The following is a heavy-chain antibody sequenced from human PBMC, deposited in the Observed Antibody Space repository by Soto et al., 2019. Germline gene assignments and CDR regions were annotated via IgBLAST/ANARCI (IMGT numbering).Heavy chain of an antibody. CDR2: INHSGRT. Sequence: PSETLSLTCAVYGGSFSDYYWTWIRQPPGRGLEWIGEINHSGRTNENPSLKSRVTISVDTSKNQFSLKLRSVTAADTAVYYCARGITMILAVQWDDPDNCYFDSRGQGSLVTVSS. CDR3: ARGITMILAVQWDDPDNCYFDS. J-gene: IGHJ4*02. V-gene: IGHV4-34*01. CDR1: GGSFSDYY. D-gene: IGHD3-22*01.